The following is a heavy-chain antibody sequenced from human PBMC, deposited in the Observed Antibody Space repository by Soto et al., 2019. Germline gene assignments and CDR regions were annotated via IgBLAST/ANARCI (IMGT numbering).Heavy chain of an antibody. Sequence: QVQLQESGPGLVEPSQTLSLTCTVSGGSISSGDYYWSWIRHPTGKGLEWIGYIYCSGSTYYNPSLKRRVAISVDTSKTQFSLKLSSVTAADTAVYYCARGDFAYWGQGTLVTVSS. J-gene: IGHJ4*02. V-gene: IGHV4-30-4*01. CDR3: ARGDFAY. CDR2: IYCSGST. CDR1: GGSISSGDYY.